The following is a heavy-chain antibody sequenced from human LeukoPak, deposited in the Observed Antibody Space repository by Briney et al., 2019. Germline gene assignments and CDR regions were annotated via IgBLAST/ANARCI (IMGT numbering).Heavy chain of an antibody. CDR3: ARDYYDSNNAFDI. CDR2: IYSGGST. Sequence: GGSLRLSCAASGFTVSSNYMSWVRQAPGKGLEWVSVIYSGGSTYYADSVKGRFTISRHNSKNTLYLQMNSLRAEDTAVCYCARDYYDSNNAFDIWGQGTMVTVSS. J-gene: IGHJ3*02. CDR1: GFTVSSNY. D-gene: IGHD3-22*01. V-gene: IGHV3-53*04.